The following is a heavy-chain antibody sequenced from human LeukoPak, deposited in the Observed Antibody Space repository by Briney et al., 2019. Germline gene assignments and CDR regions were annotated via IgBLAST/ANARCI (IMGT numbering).Heavy chain of an antibody. V-gene: IGHV4-39*01. J-gene: IGHJ5*01. CDR2: VYYSGST. CDR3: ARRLRGFDS. CDR1: GGSVSSSSYY. D-gene: IGHD5-12*01. Sequence: SETLSLTCTVSGGSVSSSSYYWGWIRQPPGKGLEWIGSVYYSGSTYYNPSLKSRVTISIDTSKNQFSLKLSSVTAADTALYYCARRLRGFDSWGQGTLVTVSS.